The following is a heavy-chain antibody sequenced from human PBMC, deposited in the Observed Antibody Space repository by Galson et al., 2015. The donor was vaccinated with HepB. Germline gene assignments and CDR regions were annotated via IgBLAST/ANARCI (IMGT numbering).Heavy chain of an antibody. V-gene: IGHV3-23*01. J-gene: IGHJ3*02. Sequence: SLRLSCAASGFTFSSYAMSWVRQAPGKGLEWVSAISGSGGSTYYADSVKGRFTISRDNSKNTLYLQMNSLRAEDTAVYYCAKGAYYDFWSGYFPSSPDDAFDTWGQGTMVTVSS. CDR3: AKGAYYDFWSGYFPSSPDDAFDT. CDR1: GFTFSSYA. D-gene: IGHD3-3*01. CDR2: ISGSGGST.